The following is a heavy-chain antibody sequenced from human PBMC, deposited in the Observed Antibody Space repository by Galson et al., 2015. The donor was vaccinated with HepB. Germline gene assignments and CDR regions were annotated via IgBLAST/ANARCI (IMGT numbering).Heavy chain of an antibody. D-gene: IGHD2-15*01. CDR3: ARESPRNVVVAATTGMDV. CDR2: INPSGGST. Sequence: SVKVSCKASGYTFTTYYIHWVRQAPGQGLEWMGIINPSGGSTSYAQKFQGRVTMTRDTSTSTVYMELSSLRSEDTAVYYCARESPRNVVVAATTGMDVWGQGTTVTVSS. CDR1: GYTFTTYY. V-gene: IGHV1-46*01. J-gene: IGHJ6*02.